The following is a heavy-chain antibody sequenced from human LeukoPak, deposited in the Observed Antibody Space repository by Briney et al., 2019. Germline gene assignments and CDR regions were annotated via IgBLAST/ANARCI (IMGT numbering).Heavy chain of an antibody. J-gene: IGHJ4*02. V-gene: IGHV3-48*02. CDR2: ISSSSSTI. D-gene: IGHD4-17*01. CDR1: GFTFSSYS. CDR3: ARGALPYGDFYYFDY. Sequence: GGSLRLSCAASGFTFSSYSMNWVRQAPGKGLEWVSYISSSSSTIYYADPVKGRFTISRDNAKNSLYLQMNSLRDEDTAVYYCARGALPYGDFYYFDYWGQGTLVTVSS.